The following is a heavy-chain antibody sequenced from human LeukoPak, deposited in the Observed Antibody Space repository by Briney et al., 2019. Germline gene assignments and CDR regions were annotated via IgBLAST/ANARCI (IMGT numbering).Heavy chain of an antibody. J-gene: IGHJ4*02. CDR1: GFTLSTYW. Sequence: GGSLRLSCAASGFTLSTYWMHWVGQAPGKGLVWVSRIESDGSSTSYADSVKGRFTISRDNAKNTLYLQMNSLRAEDTAVYYCARADRFDYWGQGTLVTVSS. CDR3: ARADRFDY. D-gene: IGHD1-14*01. CDR2: IESDGSST. V-gene: IGHV3-74*01.